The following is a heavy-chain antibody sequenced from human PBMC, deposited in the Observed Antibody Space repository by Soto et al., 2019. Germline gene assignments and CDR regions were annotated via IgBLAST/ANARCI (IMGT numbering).Heavy chain of an antibody. J-gene: IGHJ6*02. D-gene: IGHD5-18*01. V-gene: IGHV1-2*04. Sequence: ASVKVSCKASGYTFTGYYMHWVRQAPGQGLEWMGWINPNSGGTNYAQKFQGWVTMTRDTSISTAYMKLSRLRSDDTAVYYCARDARVDTAMRPRTDYYYGMDVWGQGTTVTVSS. CDR3: ARDARVDTAMRPRTDYYYGMDV. CDR2: INPNSGGT. CDR1: GYTFTGYY.